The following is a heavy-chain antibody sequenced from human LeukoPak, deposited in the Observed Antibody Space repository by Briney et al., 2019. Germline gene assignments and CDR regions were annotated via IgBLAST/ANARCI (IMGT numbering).Heavy chain of an antibody. Sequence: ASVKVSCKASGYTFTGYYMHWVRQAPGQGLEWIGRINPNSGGTNYAQKFQGRATMTRDTSISTAYMELSRLRSDDTAVSYCARGPFIVVVTDRFDYWGQGTLVTVSS. V-gene: IGHV1-2*06. CDR2: INPNSGGT. J-gene: IGHJ4*02. CDR3: ARGPFIVVVTDRFDY. CDR1: GYTFTGYY. D-gene: IGHD2-21*02.